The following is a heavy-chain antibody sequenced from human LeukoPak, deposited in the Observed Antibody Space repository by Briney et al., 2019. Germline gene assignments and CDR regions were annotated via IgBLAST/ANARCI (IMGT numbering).Heavy chain of an antibody. D-gene: IGHD2-21*01. CDR3: ATALFDYYYYYLDV. J-gene: IGHJ6*03. V-gene: IGHV4-59*01. CDR2: IYYSGST. Sequence: PSETLSLTCTVSGDSISSYYWSWIRQPPGKGLEWIGYIYYSGSTSYNPSLRSRVSISVGTSKNQFSLKLSSVTAADTAVYYCATALFDYYYYYLDVGAKGTTVTISS. CDR1: GDSISSYY.